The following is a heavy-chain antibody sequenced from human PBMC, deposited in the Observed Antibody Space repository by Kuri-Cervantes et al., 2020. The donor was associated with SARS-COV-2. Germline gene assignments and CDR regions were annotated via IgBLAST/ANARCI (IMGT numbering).Heavy chain of an antibody. CDR2: ISGSGDNT. J-gene: IGHJ4*02. D-gene: IGHD4-11*01. Sequence: GGSLRLSCAASRFTFNNYAMSWVRQAPGKGLEWVSGISGSGDNTYYADSVKGRFTISRDNFKNTVYLQMNSLRAEDTAVYYCVRGTEDYSGARSFFDSWGQGTPVTVSS. V-gene: IGHV3-23*01. CDR1: RFTFNNYA. CDR3: VRGTEDYSGARSFFDS.